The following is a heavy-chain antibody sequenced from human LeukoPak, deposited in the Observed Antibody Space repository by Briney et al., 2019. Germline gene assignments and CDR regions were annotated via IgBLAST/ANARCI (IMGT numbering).Heavy chain of an antibody. J-gene: IGHJ4*02. D-gene: IGHD2-2*01. CDR1: GYNFPAYF. Sequence: ASVKVSCKAAGYNFPAYFVHWVRQAPAQGLEWMWRINPNGGDTNYAQKFQGRVTMASDTSISTAYMELSSLISDDTAVYYCARVGFTTSWSNFDYWGQGTPVTVSS. CDR3: ARVGFTTSWSNFDY. CDR2: INPNGGDT. V-gene: IGHV1-2*06.